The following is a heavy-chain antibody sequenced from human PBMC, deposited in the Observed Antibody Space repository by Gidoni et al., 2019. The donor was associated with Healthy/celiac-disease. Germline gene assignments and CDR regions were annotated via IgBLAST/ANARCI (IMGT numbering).Heavy chain of an antibody. CDR2: IYSSGST. D-gene: IGHD5-18*01. Sequence: QVQLQESGPGLVKPSETLSLTRTVSGGSISSYSWRWIRQPPGKGLEGIGYIYSSGSTNYTPSLKSRVTISVDTSKNQFSLKLSSVTSADTAVYYCAREGDTAMVTGAFDIWGQGTMVTVSS. CDR3: AREGDTAMVTGAFDI. J-gene: IGHJ3*02. V-gene: IGHV4-59*01. CDR1: GGSISSYS.